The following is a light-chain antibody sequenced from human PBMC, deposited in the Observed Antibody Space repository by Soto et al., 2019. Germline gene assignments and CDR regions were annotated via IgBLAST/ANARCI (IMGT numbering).Light chain of an antibody. CDR1: SSDVGGYNY. J-gene: IGLJ2*01. V-gene: IGLV2-14*01. CDR3: SSYTSSSALV. CDR2: DVS. Sequence: QSALTQPASVSGSPGQSITISCTGTSSDVGGYNYVSWYQQHPGKAPKLMIYDVSNRPSGVSNRFSGSKSGYTASLTISGLQAEDEDDDYCSSYTSSSALVFGGGTKLTVL.